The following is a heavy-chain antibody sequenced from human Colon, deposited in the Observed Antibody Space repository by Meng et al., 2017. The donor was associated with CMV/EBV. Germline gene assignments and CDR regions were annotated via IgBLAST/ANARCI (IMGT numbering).Heavy chain of an antibody. CDR2: ISANNGDT. D-gene: IGHD2-2*01. CDR1: GYTFTSYG. CDR3: ARFLVVSAASKYYGMDV. V-gene: IGHV1-18*01. Sequence: ASVKVSCKASGYTFTSYGISWVRQAPGQGLEWMGWISANNGDTNYAQKVQGRVTMTTDTSTNTAYLEVRSLRSDDTAVYHCARFLVVSAASKYYGMDVWGHGTTVTVSS. J-gene: IGHJ6*02.